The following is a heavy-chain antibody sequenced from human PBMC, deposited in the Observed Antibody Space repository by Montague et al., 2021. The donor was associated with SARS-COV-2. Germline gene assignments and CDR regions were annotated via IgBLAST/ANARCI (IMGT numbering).Heavy chain of an antibody. D-gene: IGHD6-19*01. Sequence: SLRLSCAASGFAFNNFAMTWVRQPPGKGLEWVSSIFGSGAGTYYADSVKGRFTISRGNSRNTVYLQTNSLRSEDTAKYYCAKQPGAGAVVYWYFDLWGRGTVVSVSS. CDR3: AKQPGAGAVVYWYFDL. CDR1: GFAFNNFA. CDR2: IFGSGAGT. J-gene: IGHJ2*01. V-gene: IGHV3-23*01.